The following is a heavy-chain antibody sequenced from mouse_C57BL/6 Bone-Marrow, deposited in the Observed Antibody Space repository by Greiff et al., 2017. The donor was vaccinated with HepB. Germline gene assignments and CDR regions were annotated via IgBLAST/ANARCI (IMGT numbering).Heavy chain of an antibody. J-gene: IGHJ4*01. CDR3: ARTIYYDYPYAMDY. V-gene: IGHV5-17*01. CDR1: GFTFSDYG. CDR2: ISSGSSTI. D-gene: IGHD2-4*01. Sequence: EVKVVESGGGLVKPGGSLKLSCAASGFTFSDYGMHWVRQAPEKGLEWVAYISSGSSTIYYADTVKGRFTISRDNAKNTLFLQMTSLRSEDTAMYYCARTIYYDYPYAMDYWGQGTSVTVSS.